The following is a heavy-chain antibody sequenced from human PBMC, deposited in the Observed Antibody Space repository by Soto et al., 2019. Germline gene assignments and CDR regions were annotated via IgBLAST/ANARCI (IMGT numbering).Heavy chain of an antibody. CDR1: GYTFTSYD. CDR3: ARRAETNGWNGFGADKYYFDF. V-gene: IGHV1-8*01. Sequence: ASVKVSCKASGYTFTSYDIYWVRQATGQGLEWMGWMNPSTGNSGYAQKLQSRVTMTSDTSISTAHMELSSLRSENTAVYYCARRAETNGWNGFGADKYYFDFWGQGTLVTVSS. J-gene: IGHJ4*02. D-gene: IGHD1-1*01. CDR2: MNPSTGNS.